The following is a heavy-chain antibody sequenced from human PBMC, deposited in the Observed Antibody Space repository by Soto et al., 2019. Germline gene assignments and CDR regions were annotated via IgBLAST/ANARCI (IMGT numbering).Heavy chain of an antibody. D-gene: IGHD5-12*01. CDR2: IWYDGSNK. J-gene: IGHJ4*02. Sequence: GSLRLSCAAAGVTFSSYGMHWVRQAPGKGLVWVAVIWYDGSNKYYADSVKGRFTISRDNSKNTLYLQMNSLRAEDTAVYYCARWLQFARFDYWGQGTLVTVSS. CDR1: GVTFSSYG. V-gene: IGHV3-33*01. CDR3: ARWLQFARFDY.